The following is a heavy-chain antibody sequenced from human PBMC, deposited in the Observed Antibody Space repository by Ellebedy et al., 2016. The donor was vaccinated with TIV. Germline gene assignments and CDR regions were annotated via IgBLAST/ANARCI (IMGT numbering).Heavy chain of an antibody. CDR3: ARSLAYYYDSSGYYPFDY. D-gene: IGHD3-22*01. CDR2: ISGSGGST. Sequence: LSLTCAASGFTFSSYAMSWVRQAPGKGLEWVSAISGSGGSTYYADSVKGRFTISRDNAKNSLYLQMNSLRAEDTAVYYCARSLAYYYDSSGYYPFDYWGQGTLVTVSS. V-gene: IGHV3-23*01. CDR1: GFTFSSYA. J-gene: IGHJ4*02.